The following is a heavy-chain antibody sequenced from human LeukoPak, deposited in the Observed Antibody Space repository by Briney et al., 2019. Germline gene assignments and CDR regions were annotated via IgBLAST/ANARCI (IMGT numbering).Heavy chain of an antibody. J-gene: IGHJ4*02. D-gene: IGHD5-18*01. V-gene: IGHV3-21*01. CDR3: ASSLQLPLDY. CDR1: GFTFSSCS. CDR2: ISSSSSYI. Sequence: GGSLRLSCAASGFTFSSCSMNWVRQAPGKGLEWVSSISSSSSYIYYADSVKGRFTISRDNSKNTLYLQMNSLRAEDTAVYYCASSLQLPLDYWGQGTLVTVSS.